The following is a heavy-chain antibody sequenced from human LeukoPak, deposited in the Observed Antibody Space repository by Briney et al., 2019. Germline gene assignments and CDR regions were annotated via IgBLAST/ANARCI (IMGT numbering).Heavy chain of an antibody. V-gene: IGHV4-38-2*02. Sequence: SETLSLTCTVSGYSISTGYYWGWIRQPPGKGLEWIGTFYHGGSTYYNPSLKSRVTISVDTSKNQFSLKLSSVTAADTAVYYCARTDSSGYYYRRTFDYWGQGTLVTVSS. CDR2: FYHGGST. CDR1: GYSISTGYY. D-gene: IGHD3-22*01. CDR3: ARTDSSGYYYRRTFDY. J-gene: IGHJ4*02.